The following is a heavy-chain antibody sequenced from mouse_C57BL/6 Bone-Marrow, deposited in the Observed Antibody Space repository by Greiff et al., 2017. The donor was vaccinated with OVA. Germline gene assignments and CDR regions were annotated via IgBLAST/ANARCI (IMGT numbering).Heavy chain of an antibody. CDR2: IWSGGST. D-gene: IGHD2-3*01. V-gene: IGHV2-4*01. CDR3: AKKSLYDFYAMDY. J-gene: IGHJ4*01. Sequence: VKVVESGPGLVQPSQSLSITCTVSGFSLTSYGVHWVRQPPGKGLEWLGVIWSGGSTDYNAAFISRLSISKDNSKSQVFFKMNSLQADDTAIYYCAKKSLYDFYAMDYWGQGTSVTVSS. CDR1: GFSLTSYG.